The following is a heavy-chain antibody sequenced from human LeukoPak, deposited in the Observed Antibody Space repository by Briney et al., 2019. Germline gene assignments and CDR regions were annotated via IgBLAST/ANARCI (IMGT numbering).Heavy chain of an antibody. Sequence: PGGSLRLSCAASGFTFSSYAMHWVRQAPGKGLEWVALISYDGSNKYHADSVKGRFTISRDNSKNTLYLQMNSLRAEDTAVYYCTRGYGDHVGGRFYYYYYMDVWGKGTTVTVSS. V-gene: IGHV3-30*03. CDR2: ISYDGSNK. CDR1: GFTFSSYA. D-gene: IGHD4-17*01. CDR3: TRGYGDHVGGRFYYYYYMDV. J-gene: IGHJ6*03.